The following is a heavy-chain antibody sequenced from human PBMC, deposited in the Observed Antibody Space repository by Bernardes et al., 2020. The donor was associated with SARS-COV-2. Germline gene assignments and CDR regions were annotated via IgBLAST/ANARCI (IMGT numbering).Heavy chain of an antibody. Sequence: GRSLRLSCSASGFTFSSYAMHWVRQAPGKGLEYVSAISSNGGSTYYADSVKGRFTISRDNSKNTLYLQMSSLRAEDTAVYYCVKEGGNDFWSGYYGGGDYWGQGTLVTVSS. V-gene: IGHV3-64D*06. J-gene: IGHJ4*02. CDR1: GFTFSSYA. CDR2: ISSNGGST. CDR3: VKEGGNDFWSGYYGGGDY. D-gene: IGHD3-3*01.